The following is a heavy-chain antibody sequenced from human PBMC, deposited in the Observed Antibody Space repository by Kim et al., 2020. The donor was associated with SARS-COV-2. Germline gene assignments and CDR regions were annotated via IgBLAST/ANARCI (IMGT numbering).Heavy chain of an antibody. J-gene: IGHJ4*02. D-gene: IGHD6-13*01. Sequence: SETLSLTCTVSGGSISSSSYYWGWIRQPPGKGLEWIGSIYYSGSTYYNPSLKSRVTISVDTSKNQFSLKLSSVTAADTAVYYCARRPIRGSWGLGTRWGQGTLVTVSS. CDR2: IYYSGST. CDR1: GGSISSSSYY. CDR3: ARRPIRGSWGLGTR. V-gene: IGHV4-39*01.